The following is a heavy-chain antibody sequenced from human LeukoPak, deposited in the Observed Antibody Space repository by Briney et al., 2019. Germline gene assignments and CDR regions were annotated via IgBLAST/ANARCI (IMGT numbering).Heavy chain of an antibody. CDR1: GFTFSSYW. J-gene: IGHJ4*02. CDR2: INSDGSST. Sequence: QAGGSLRLSCAASGFTFSSYWMHWVRQAPGKGLVWVSRINSDGSSTSCADSVKGRFTISRDNAKNTLYLQMNSLRAEDTAVYYCARDGLGDGYNPRGGYWGQGTLVTVSS. D-gene: IGHD5-24*01. V-gene: IGHV3-74*01. CDR3: ARDGLGDGYNPRGGY.